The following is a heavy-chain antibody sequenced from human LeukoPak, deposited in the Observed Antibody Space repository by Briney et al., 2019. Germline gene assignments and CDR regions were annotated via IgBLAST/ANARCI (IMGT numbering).Heavy chain of an antibody. CDR3: TREEVVVLDALDI. D-gene: IGHD2-2*01. J-gene: IGHJ3*02. Sequence: GGSLRLSCAASGFTFSNYDMHWVRQAPGKGPDWVAVISCDGSDKYYADSVKGRFTISRDNSKNTMYLQMNSLRAEDTAVYYCTREEVVVLDALDIWGQGTMVTVSS. CDR1: GFTFSNYD. CDR2: ISCDGSDK. V-gene: IGHV3-30*03.